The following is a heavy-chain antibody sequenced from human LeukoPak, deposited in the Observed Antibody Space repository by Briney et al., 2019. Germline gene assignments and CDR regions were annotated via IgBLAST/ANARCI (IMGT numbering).Heavy chain of an antibody. V-gene: IGHV1-8*01. CDR2: MKPNIGNT. J-gene: IGHJ4*02. CDR3: AIRTSRGGSGSSYFDS. Sequence: ASVKVSCKASGYTSSSYDINWVRQAAEQRPGWMGWMKPNIGNTTYAQNFQGRVIMTRNTSISTAYMELSSLRFEDTAVFYCAIRTSRGGSGSSYFDSWGQGTLVTVSS. CDR1: GYTSSSYD. D-gene: IGHD3-10*01.